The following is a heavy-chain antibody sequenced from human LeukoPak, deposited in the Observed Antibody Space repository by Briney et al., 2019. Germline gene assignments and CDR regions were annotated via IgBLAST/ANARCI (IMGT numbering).Heavy chain of an antibody. D-gene: IGHD3-10*01. Sequence: SETLFLTCTVYGGSISSYWSWIRQPAGKGLEWIGRIYGSGTTTYNPSLKSRVSMSIDTSKNQFSLKLMSVTAADTAVYYCARDSGTTGEVKFDPWGQGTLVTVSS. CDR2: IYGSGTT. J-gene: IGHJ5*02. V-gene: IGHV4-4*07. CDR3: ARDSGTTGEVKFDP. CDR1: GGSISSY.